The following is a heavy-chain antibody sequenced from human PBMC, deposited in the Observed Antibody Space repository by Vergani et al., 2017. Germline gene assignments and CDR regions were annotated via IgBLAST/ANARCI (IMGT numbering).Heavy chain of an antibody. D-gene: IGHD1-26*01. CDR1: GGSISSSSYY. V-gene: IGHV4-39*01. J-gene: IGHJ4*02. Sequence: QLQLQESGPGLVKPSETLSLTCTVSGGSISSSSYYWGWIRQPPGKGLEWIGSIYYSGSTYYNPSLKSRVTISVDTSKNQFSLKLSSVTAADTAVYYCARSPVVSGSYYGDFDYWGQGTLVTVSS. CDR2: IYYSGST. CDR3: ARSPVVSGSYYGDFDY.